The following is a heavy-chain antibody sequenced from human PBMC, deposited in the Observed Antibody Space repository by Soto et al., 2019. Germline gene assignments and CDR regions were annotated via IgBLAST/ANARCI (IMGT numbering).Heavy chain of an antibody. V-gene: IGHV3-30*03. Sequence: GGSLRLSCAASGLTLSSYGMHWVRQAPGKGLEWVAVISYDGSNKYYADSVKGRFTISRDNSKNTLYLQMNSLRAEDTAVYYCFKSSIFGVVINPLAYCGQGTPVPVSS. J-gene: IGHJ4*02. CDR3: FKSSIFGVVINPLAY. CDR2: ISYDGSNK. D-gene: IGHD3-3*01. CDR1: GLTLSSYG.